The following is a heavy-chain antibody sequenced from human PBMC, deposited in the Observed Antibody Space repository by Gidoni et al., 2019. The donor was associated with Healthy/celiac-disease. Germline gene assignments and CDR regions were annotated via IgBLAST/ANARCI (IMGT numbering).Heavy chain of an antibody. D-gene: IGHD3-22*01. CDR1: GLPFSSYG. CDR3: ARDSNDYYDSSVKTYYGMDV. CDR2: IWYDGSNK. V-gene: IGHV3-33*01. J-gene: IGHJ6*02. Sequence: QGQLVESGGGVVQPGRCLRLSCAASGLPFSSYGLPWGRQAPGTGLEWVAVIWYDGSNKYYADSVKGRFTISRDNSKNTLYLQMNSLRAEDTAVYYCARDSNDYYDSSVKTYYGMDVWGQGTTVTVSS.